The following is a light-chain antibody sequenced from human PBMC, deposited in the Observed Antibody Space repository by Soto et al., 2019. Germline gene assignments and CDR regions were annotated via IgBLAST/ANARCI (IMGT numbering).Light chain of an antibody. CDR1: QSISSW. J-gene: IGKJ2*01. CDR2: DAS. V-gene: IGKV1-5*01. CDR3: QQYNSHLYT. Sequence: DIQMTQSPSTLSASVGDRVTITCRASQSISSWLAWYQQKPGKAPKLLIYDASRLESGVPSRFSGSGSGTEFTLTISTLQPDDFATYYCQQYNSHLYTFGQGTKLEIK.